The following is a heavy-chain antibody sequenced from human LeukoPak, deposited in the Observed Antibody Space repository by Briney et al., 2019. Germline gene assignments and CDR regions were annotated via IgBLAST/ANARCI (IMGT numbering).Heavy chain of an antibody. CDR3: ARDIASYFDC. CDR2: VHSSGST. Sequence: SETLSLTCTVSGASISSYYWGWIRQSPGKGLEWIAYVHSSGSTSYNPSLKSRVTISIDTSKKQVSLKLSSVTAADTAVYYCARDIASYFDCWGQGILVTVSS. V-gene: IGHV4-4*08. D-gene: IGHD6-13*01. CDR1: GASISSYY. J-gene: IGHJ4*02.